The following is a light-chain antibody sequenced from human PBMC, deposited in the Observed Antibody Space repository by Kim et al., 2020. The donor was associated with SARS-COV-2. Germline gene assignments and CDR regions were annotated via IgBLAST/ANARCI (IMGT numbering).Light chain of an antibody. CDR2: DAT. CDR1: QTINNK. CDR3: QQSNNWPPLT. J-gene: IGKJ1*01. Sequence: PRERAPLLCRASQTINNKLVWYQQKPGQAPRLLIYDATTRATGIPARFIGSGSETDFTLTINSLQSEDFAVYYCQQSNNWPPLTFGQGTKVDIK. V-gene: IGKV3-15*01.